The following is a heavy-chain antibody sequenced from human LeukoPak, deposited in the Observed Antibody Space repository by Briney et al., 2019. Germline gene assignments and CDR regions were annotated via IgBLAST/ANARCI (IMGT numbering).Heavy chain of an antibody. Sequence: ASVKVSCKASGYTFTGYYMRWERQAPGQGLEWMGWINPNSGGTNYAQKFQGRVTMTRDTSISTAYMELSRLRSDDTAVYYCATVEWNDEHYFDYWGQGTLVTVSS. CDR1: GYTFTGYY. V-gene: IGHV1-2*02. CDR3: ATVEWNDEHYFDY. CDR2: INPNSGGT. J-gene: IGHJ4*02. D-gene: IGHD1-1*01.